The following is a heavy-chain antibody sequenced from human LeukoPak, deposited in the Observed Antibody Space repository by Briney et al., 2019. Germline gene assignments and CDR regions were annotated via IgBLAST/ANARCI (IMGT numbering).Heavy chain of an antibody. J-gene: IGHJ5*02. D-gene: IGHD1-26*01. CDR3: ARDRSYIWFDP. CDR1: GGSISSYY. V-gene: IGHV4-59*01. Sequence: SETLSLTCTVSGGSISSYYWSWIRQPPGKGLEWTGYIYYSGSTNYNPSLKSRVTISVDTSKNQFSLKLSSVTAADTAVYYCARDRSYIWFDPWGQGTLVTVSS. CDR2: IYYSGST.